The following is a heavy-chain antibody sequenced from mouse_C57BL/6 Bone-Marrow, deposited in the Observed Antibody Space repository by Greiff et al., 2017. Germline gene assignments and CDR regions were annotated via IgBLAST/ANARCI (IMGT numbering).Heavy chain of an antibody. CDR3: ARKRGVSRYFDY. Sequence: VQLQQSGAELVKPGASVKISCKASGYAFSSYWMNWVKQRPGKGLEWIGQIYPGDGDTNYNGKFKGKATLTADKSSSTAYMQLSSLTSEDSAVYFCARKRGVSRYFDYWGQGTTLTVSS. CDR2: IYPGDGDT. J-gene: IGHJ2*01. V-gene: IGHV1-80*01. CDR1: GYAFSSYW.